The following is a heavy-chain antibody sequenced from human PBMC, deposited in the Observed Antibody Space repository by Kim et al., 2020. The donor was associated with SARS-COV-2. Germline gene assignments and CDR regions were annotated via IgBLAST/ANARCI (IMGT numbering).Heavy chain of an antibody. CDR2: IYYSGST. CDR1: GGSISSTLYY. D-gene: IGHD3-10*01. CDR3: AREHPYDLGNYKDY. J-gene: IGHJ4*02. Sequence: SETLSLTCSVSGGSISSTLYYWGWIRQPPGKGLEWIGRIYYSGSTYYNPSLKSRITMSVDTSKNQFSLKLSSVTAADTAVYYCAREHPYDLGNYKDYWGQGTLVTVSS. V-gene: IGHV4-39*07.